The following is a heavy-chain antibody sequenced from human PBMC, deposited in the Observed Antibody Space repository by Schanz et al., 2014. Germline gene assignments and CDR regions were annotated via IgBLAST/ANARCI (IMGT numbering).Heavy chain of an antibody. CDR2: IKSRSDGGTT. Sequence: EAQGVESGGGFFQPGWSLSLSFLASFFPFLTSWMNWVRQGPGNRLEWVGRIKSRSDGGTTDYAAPVKGRFIISRDDSRNPLYLQMSGLKTEDTAVYYCSTTPNFYASGTYSWFDPWGQGTRVTVSS. J-gene: IGHJ5*02. D-gene: IGHD3-10*01. CDR1: FFPFLTSW. V-gene: IGHV3-15*01. CDR3: STTPNFYASGTYSWFDP.